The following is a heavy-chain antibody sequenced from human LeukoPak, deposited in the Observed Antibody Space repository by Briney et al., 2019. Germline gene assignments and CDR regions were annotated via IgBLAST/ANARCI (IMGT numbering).Heavy chain of an antibody. CDR2: IYNRVNT. Sequence: SETLSLTCTVSGVSISSYYWSWIRQPPGKGLEWIGYIYNRVNTKYNPSLKSRVTISVDTSKNQFSLKLSSVTAADTAVYYCSRECESTSCYDSWGRGTLVTVSS. CDR1: GVSISSYY. CDR3: SRECESTSCYDS. J-gene: IGHJ5*01. D-gene: IGHD2-2*01. V-gene: IGHV4-59*01.